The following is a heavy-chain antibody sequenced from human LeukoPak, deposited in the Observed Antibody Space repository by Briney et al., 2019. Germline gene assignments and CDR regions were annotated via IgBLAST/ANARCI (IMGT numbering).Heavy chain of an antibody. CDR1: GFTFSDYY. V-gene: IGHV3-53*01. CDR3: ARDLGRLDV. J-gene: IGHJ6*04. CDR2: IYSDGST. D-gene: IGHD2-15*01. Sequence: GGSLRLSCAASGFTFSDYYMSWIRQAPGKGLEWVSIIYSDGSTYYADSVKGRFSISRDNSKNTLFLQMNSLRGEDTAVYYCARDLGRLDVWGKGTTVTISS.